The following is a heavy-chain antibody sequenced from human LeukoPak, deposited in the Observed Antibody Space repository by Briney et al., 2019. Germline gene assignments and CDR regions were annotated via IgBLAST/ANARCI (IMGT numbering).Heavy chain of an antibody. V-gene: IGHV3-21*01. CDR1: GFIFSSSS. CDR3: AREGGSGGSCYDY. D-gene: IGHD2-15*01. Sequence: GGSLRLSCAASGFIFSSSSMNWVRQAPGKGLEWVSSISSSSSYIYYADSVKGRFTISRDNAENSLYLQMNSLRAEDTAVYYCAREGGSGGSCYDYWGQGTLVTVSS. J-gene: IGHJ4*02. CDR2: ISSSSSYI.